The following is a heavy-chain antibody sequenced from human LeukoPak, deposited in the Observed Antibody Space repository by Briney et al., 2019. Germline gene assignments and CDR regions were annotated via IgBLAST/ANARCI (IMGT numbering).Heavy chain of an antibody. D-gene: IGHD6-13*01. J-gene: IGHJ4*02. Sequence: PGRSLRLSCAASGFTFNIYSMYWVRQAPGKGLEWVASMSSDASSEYYADSVKGRFTISRDNSKSMLYLQINSLRAEDTAVYHCARKKMAAAGKGAFDYWGQGTLVTVSS. V-gene: IGHV3-30*04. CDR2: MSSDASSE. CDR1: GFTFNIYS. CDR3: ARKKMAAAGKGAFDY.